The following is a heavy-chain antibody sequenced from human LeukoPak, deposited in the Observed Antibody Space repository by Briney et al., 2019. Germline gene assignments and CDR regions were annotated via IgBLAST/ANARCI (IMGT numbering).Heavy chain of an antibody. CDR1: GYTFTSYA. D-gene: IGHD3-22*01. CDR2: INAGNGNT. Sequence: ASVKVSCKASGYTFTSYAMHWVRQAPGQRLEWMGWINAGNGNTKYSQKFQGRVTITRDTSASTAYMELSSLRSEDTAVYYCARSTYYYDSSGYYYDKDFDYWGQGTLVTVSS. CDR3: ARSTYYYDSSGYYYDKDFDY. J-gene: IGHJ4*02. V-gene: IGHV1-3*01.